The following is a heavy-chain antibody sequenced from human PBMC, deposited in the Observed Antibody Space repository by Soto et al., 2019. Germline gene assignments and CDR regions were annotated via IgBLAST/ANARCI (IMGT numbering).Heavy chain of an antibody. Sequence: EASVKVSCKASGDTFNFYTFSWVRQAPGQGLEWMGRIIPMVGMSNYAQKFQGRVTIIADRSTNTTYMQLSSLRSEDTALYYCATSYGSGSRPFDSWGQGTPVTVSS. V-gene: IGHV1-69*02. D-gene: IGHD3-10*01. CDR3: ATSYGSGSRPFDS. CDR1: GDTFNFYT. CDR2: IIPMVGMS. J-gene: IGHJ4*02.